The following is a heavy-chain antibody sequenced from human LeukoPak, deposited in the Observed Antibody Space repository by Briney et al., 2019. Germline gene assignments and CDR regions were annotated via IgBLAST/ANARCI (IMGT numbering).Heavy chain of an antibody. CDR3: ARERIGTGIVVVVAATLGAFDI. CDR2: INPSSGGT. D-gene: IGHD2-15*01. CDR1: GYTFTGYY. J-gene: IGHJ3*02. Sequence: ASVKVSCKASGYTFTGYYMHWVRQAPGQGLEWMGWINPSSGGTNYAQKFQGRVTMTRDTSISTAYMELSRLRSDDTAVYYCARERIGTGIVVVVAATLGAFDIWGQGTMVTVSS. V-gene: IGHV1-2*02.